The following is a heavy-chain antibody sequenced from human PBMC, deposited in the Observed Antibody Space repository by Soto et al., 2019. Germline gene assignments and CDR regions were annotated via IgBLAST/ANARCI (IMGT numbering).Heavy chain of an antibody. D-gene: IGHD6-19*01. V-gene: IGHV1-2*04. J-gene: IGHJ3*02. Sequence: QGQLVQSGAEVKEPGASVKVSCKASGHTFTGYYMHSVRQAPGQGLEWMGWINPNSGGTNYAQTFQVWVTMTRDTALRTAYMELSRLRSDDTAVYHCARDGEGIAVPGNSFDIWGQGIMFTFSS. CDR1: GHTFTGYY. CDR2: INPNSGGT. CDR3: ARDGEGIAVPGNSFDI.